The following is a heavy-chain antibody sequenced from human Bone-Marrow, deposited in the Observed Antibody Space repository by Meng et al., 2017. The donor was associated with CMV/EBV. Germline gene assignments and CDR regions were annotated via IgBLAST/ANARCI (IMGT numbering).Heavy chain of an antibody. CDR2: IRYDGSNK. V-gene: IGHV3-30*02. CDR1: GFTFSSYG. D-gene: IGHD1-26*01. CDR3: ARARETIYDAVDI. J-gene: IGHJ3*02. Sequence: GESLKRARAASGFTFSSYGMHWVRQAPGKGLEWVAFIRYDGSNKYYADSVKGRFTISRDNSKNTLYLQMNSLRAEDTAVYYCARARETIYDAVDIWGQGTMVTVSS.